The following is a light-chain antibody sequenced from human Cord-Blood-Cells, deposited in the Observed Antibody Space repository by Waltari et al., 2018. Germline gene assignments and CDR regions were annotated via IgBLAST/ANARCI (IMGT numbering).Light chain of an antibody. CDR1: SSDVGGYTY. CDR2: DVS. CDR3: SSYTSSSTYV. Sequence: QSALTQPASVSGSPGQSIPISCTGTSSDVGGYTYVSWYQQPPGKAPKLMIYDVSNRPSGVSNRFSASKSVNTASLTISGLQAEDEADYYCSSYTSSSTYVFGTGTKVTVL. V-gene: IGLV2-14*01. J-gene: IGLJ1*01.